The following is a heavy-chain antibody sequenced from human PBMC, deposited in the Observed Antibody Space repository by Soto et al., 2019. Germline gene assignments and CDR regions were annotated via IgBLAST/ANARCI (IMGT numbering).Heavy chain of an antibody. D-gene: IGHD2-2*01. Sequence: PGGSLRLSCAASGFSFDDYAMHWVRQGPGKGLEWVSGISWNSGSIAYADSVKGRFFISRDNADNSLYLQMNSLRAEDTAFYYCAKSTSRQAFDYWGQGTLVTVSS. J-gene: IGHJ4*02. CDR1: GFSFDDYA. CDR2: ISWNSGSI. V-gene: IGHV3-9*01. CDR3: AKSTSRQAFDY.